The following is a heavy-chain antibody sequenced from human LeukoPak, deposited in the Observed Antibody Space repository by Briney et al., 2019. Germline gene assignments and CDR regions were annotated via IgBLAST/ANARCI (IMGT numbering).Heavy chain of an antibody. D-gene: IGHD3-16*01. CDR3: AKDWTPHNRAYDCLDA. CDR2: IGSGADL. J-gene: IGHJ5*02. Sequence: GGSLRLSCVGSGFAFGVHAMSWVRQAPGKGLEWVATIGSGADLFYAESVKGRFTISRDDPRNTVWLQMNSLRAEDTALYYCAKDWTPHNRAYDCLDAWGQGTQVTVSS. V-gene: IGHV3-23*01. CDR1: GFAFGVHA.